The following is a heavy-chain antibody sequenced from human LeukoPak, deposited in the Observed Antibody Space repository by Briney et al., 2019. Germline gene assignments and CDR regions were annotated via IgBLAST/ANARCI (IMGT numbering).Heavy chain of an antibody. CDR2: IIPIFGTA. CDR3: ARASTPYYYDSSGPHVSLDY. D-gene: IGHD3-22*01. CDR1: GGTFSSYA. V-gene: IGHV1-69*06. J-gene: IGHJ4*01. Sequence: SVKVSCKASGGTFSSYAISWVRQAPGQGLEWMGGIIPIFGTANYAQKFQGRVTITADKSTSTAYMELSSLRSEDTAVYYCARASTPYYYDSSGPHVSLDYWGQGTLVTVSS.